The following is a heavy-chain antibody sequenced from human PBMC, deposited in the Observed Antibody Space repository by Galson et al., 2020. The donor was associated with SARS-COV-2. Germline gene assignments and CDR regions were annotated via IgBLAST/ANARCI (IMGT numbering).Heavy chain of an antibody. V-gene: IGHV3-30*04. Sequence: GGSLRLSCAASGFTFSSYAMHWVRQAPGKGLEWVAVISYDGSNKYYADSVKGRFTISRDNSKNTLYLQMNSLRAEDTAVYYCARDYYDSSGYSYGMDVWGQGTTVTVSS. CDR3: ARDYYDSSGYSYGMDV. D-gene: IGHD3-22*01. J-gene: IGHJ6*02. CDR1: GFTFSSYA. CDR2: ISYDGSNK.